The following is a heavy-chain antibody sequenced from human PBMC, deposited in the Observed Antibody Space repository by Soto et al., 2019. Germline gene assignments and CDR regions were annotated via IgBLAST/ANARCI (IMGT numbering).Heavy chain of an antibody. J-gene: IGHJ4*02. CDR3: VTVGTGSHSWRDN. D-gene: IGHD1-26*01. V-gene: IGHV3-74*01. CDR2: INSDGSRT. Sequence: EVQLVESGGGSVQPGGSLRLSCAASGFTFSTYWMHWVRQVPGKGLVWVSRINSDGSRTDYADSVKGRFTISRDNATNTLHLHTNSLRAEDTAIYYCVTVGTGSHSWRDNWGQGTLVTVSS. CDR1: GFTFSTYW.